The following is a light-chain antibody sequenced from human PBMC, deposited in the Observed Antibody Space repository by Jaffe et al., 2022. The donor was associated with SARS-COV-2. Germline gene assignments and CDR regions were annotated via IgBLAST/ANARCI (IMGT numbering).Light chain of an antibody. CDR3: AVWDDSLKGWV. CDR2: SNL. CDR1: SSNIGSNT. V-gene: IGLV1-44*01. J-gene: IGLJ3*02. Sequence: QSVLTQPPSASGTPGQRVTISCSGSSSNIGSNTVDWYQQLPGTAPKLLMYSNLQRPSGVPGRFSGSKSGTSASLAISGLQSEDEADYYCAVWDDSLKGWVFGGGTTLTVL.